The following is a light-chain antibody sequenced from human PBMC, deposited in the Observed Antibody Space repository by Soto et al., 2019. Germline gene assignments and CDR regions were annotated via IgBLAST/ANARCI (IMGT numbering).Light chain of an antibody. V-gene: IGKV3-20*01. CDR2: GAS. Sequence: EIVLTQSPGTLSFSPGERPTLSCRSSQTISSDYLAWFQQKPGQAPRLLVYGASIRATGIPDRFSGSGSGTDFTLTISRLEPEDFAVHYCQQYSSSPRTFGQGSKVEIK. J-gene: IGKJ1*01. CDR3: QQYSSSPRT. CDR1: QTISSDY.